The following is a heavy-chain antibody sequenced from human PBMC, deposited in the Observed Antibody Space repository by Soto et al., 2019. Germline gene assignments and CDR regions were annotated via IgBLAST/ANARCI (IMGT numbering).Heavy chain of an antibody. V-gene: IGHV1-18*04. CDR1: GYTFTTYD. D-gene: IGHD3-3*01. Sequence: ASVKVSCKISGYTFTTYDISWVRQAPGQGLEWMGIISPNSGRANYALKLQGRVTMTADTSTTTAYMELRSLRSDDTAVYFCVRQYYDFWSDFPDFDYWGQGTLVTVSS. CDR3: VRQYYDFWSDFPDFDY. CDR2: ISPNSGRA. J-gene: IGHJ4*02.